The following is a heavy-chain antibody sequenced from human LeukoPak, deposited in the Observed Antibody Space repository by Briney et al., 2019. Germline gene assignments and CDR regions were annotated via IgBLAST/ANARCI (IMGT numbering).Heavy chain of an antibody. J-gene: IGHJ5*02. V-gene: IGHV3-11*01. D-gene: IGHD3-3*01. CDR1: GFTFSDYY. CDR2: ISSSGSTI. CDR3: ARTYYDFWSGNWFDP. Sequence: GGSLRLSCAASGFTFSDYYMSWIRQAPGKGLEWVSYISSSGSTIYYADSVKGRFTISRDNAKNSLYLQMNSLSAEDTAVYYCARTYYDFWSGNWFDPWGQGTLVTVSS.